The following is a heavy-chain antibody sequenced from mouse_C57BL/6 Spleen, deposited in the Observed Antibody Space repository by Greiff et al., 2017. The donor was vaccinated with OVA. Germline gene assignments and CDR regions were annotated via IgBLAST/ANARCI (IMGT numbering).Heavy chain of an antibody. D-gene: IGHD2-5*01. CDR3: VRESNYNWYFDV. CDR2: ISRKSSNSAS. J-gene: IGHJ1*03. Sequence: EVHLVESGGGLVQPKASLKLSCAASGYTFNTYSMHWVRQAPGKGLEWVARISRKSSNSASNYADSVKDRVTISRDDSQSMLYLQMNNLKTEDTAMYDCVRESNYNWYFDVWGTGTTVTVSA. V-gene: IGHV10-3*01. CDR1: GYTFNTYS.